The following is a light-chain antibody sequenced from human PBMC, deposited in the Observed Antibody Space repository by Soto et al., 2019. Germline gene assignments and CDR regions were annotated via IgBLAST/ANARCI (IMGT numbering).Light chain of an antibody. CDR2: DAS. J-gene: IGKJ5*01. V-gene: IGKV1-33*01. CDR1: QDVSNY. CDR3: QQYSNLIP. Sequence: DIQVTQSPSSLSASVGDRVTITCQASQDVSNYLNWYQQKLGKAPKLLIYDASNLETGVPSRFSGSGSGTYFSFTISSLQPEDFATYYCQQYSNLIPFGQGTRLEI.